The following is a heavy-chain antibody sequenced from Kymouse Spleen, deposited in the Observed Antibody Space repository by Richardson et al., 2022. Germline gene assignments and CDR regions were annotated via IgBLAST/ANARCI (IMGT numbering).Heavy chain of an antibody. Sequence: EVQLVESGGGLVQPGGSLRLSCAASGFTFSDHYMDWVRQAPGKGLEWVGRTRNKANSYTTEYAASVKGRFTISRDDSKNSLYLQMNSLKTEDTAVYYCAREPLVGDYYYYGMDVWGQGTTVTVSS. V-gene: IGHV3-72*01. CDR1: GFTFSDHY. J-gene: IGHJ6*02. D-gene: IGHD6-6*01. CDR3: AREPLVGDYYYYGMDV. CDR2: TRNKANSYTT.